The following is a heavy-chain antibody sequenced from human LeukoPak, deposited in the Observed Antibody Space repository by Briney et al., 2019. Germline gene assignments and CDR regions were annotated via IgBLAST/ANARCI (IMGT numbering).Heavy chain of an antibody. Sequence: GVTLTIFCAVSVFTVSDKYMSCMRQAPGKGLDWVEVLYSGGNTYYAESVKDRFIISRDNSTNTLHLQMNSLRVEDTAVYFCARGVAIWNYFDCWGQGALVTVSS. CDR2: LYSGGNT. D-gene: IGHD1-1*01. CDR3: ARGVAIWNYFDC. CDR1: VFTVSDKY. J-gene: IGHJ4*02. V-gene: IGHV3-66*01.